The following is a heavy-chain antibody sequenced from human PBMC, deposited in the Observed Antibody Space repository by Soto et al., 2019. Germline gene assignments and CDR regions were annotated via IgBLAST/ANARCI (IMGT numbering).Heavy chain of an antibody. D-gene: IGHD5-18*01. CDR3: ARRYGYAFDF. CDR1: GGSISSYY. V-gene: IGHV4-59*08. CDR2: IYYSGST. J-gene: IGHJ3*01. Sequence: QVQLQESGPGLVKPSETLSLTCTVSGGSISSYYWSWIRQPPGKGLEWIGYIYYSGSTNYNPSLKSRVTISVDTSKNQFSLKLKLSSVTAADTAVYYCARRYGYAFDFWGQGTTVTVSS.